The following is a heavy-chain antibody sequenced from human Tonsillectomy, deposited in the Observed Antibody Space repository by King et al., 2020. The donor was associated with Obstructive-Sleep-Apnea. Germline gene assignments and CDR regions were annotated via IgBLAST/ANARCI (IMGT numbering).Heavy chain of an antibody. V-gene: IGHV4-31*03. Sequence: VQLQESGPGLVKPSQTLSLTCTVSGGSINSGYYYWSWIRQHPEKGLEWIGDIYYSGSTYYNPSLKSRVTISVDTSKNQFSLKLTSLTAADTAVYYCARGARRRGDYWGQGTLVTVSS. CDR3: ARGARRRGDY. CDR1: GGSINSGYYY. J-gene: IGHJ4*02. CDR2: IYYSGST. D-gene: IGHD3-10*01.